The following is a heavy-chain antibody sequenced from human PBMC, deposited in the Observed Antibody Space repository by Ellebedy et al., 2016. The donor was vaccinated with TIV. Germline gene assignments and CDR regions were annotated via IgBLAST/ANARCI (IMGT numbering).Heavy chain of an antibody. CDR2: ITPMFGTA. V-gene: IGHV1-69*13. Sequence: SVTVSCXASGGIFSKYAISWVRQAPRQGLEWMGGITPMFGTANYAQKFQGRVTITADRSTSTAYMELSSLRSEDTAMYYCARDCGVDTSGYYFFYWGQGTLVTVSS. CDR3: ARDCGVDTSGYYFFY. J-gene: IGHJ4*02. D-gene: IGHD3-22*01. CDR1: GGIFSKYA.